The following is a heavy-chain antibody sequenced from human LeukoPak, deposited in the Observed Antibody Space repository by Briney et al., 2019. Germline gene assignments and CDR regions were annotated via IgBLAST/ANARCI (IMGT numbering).Heavy chain of an antibody. CDR2: ISYDGRQN. CDR3: ARVYLERLTAGYFDH. D-gene: IGHD2-8*01. J-gene: IGHJ4*02. CDR1: GFTFSTYA. V-gene: IGHV3-30*04. Sequence: GGSLSLSCGASGFTFSTYAMKWVRQAPGKGLEWVAVISYDGRQNYYADSVKGRFTISRDNSKNTLYLQMNSQRDEDSAAYYCARVYLERLTAGYFDHWGQGSWVTVSP.